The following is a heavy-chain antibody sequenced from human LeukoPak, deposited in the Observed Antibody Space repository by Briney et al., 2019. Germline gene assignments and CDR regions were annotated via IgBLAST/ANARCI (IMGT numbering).Heavy chain of an antibody. Sequence: GGSLRLSCAASGFTFSSYAMHWVRQAPGKGLEWVAVISYDGSNKYYADSVKGRFTISRDNSKNTLYLQMNSLRAEDTAVYYCARAQPDSIVVVPAAVDYWGQGTLVTVSS. CDR2: ISYDGSNK. V-gene: IGHV3-30*04. J-gene: IGHJ4*02. CDR3: ARAQPDSIVVVPAAVDY. CDR1: GFTFSSYA. D-gene: IGHD2-2*01.